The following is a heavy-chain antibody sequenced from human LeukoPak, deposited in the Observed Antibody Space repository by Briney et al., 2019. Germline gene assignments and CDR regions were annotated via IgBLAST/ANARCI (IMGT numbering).Heavy chain of an antibody. CDR3: ARDNSGSYLFDY. Sequence: SETLSLTCAVYGGSFRGYYWSWIRQPPGKGLEWIGEINHSGSTNYNPSLKSRVTISVDTSKNQFSLKLSSVTAADTAVYYCARDNSGSYLFDYWGQGTLVTVSS. D-gene: IGHD1-26*01. CDR2: INHSGST. V-gene: IGHV4-34*01. J-gene: IGHJ4*02. CDR1: GGSFRGYY.